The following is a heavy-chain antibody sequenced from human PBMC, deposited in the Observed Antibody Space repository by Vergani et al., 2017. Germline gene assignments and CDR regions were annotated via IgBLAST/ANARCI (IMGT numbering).Heavy chain of an antibody. Sequence: QVQLVQSGAEVKKPGASVKVSCKASGYTFTGYYMHWVRQAPGQGLEWMGWINPNSGGTNYAQKFQGWVTMTRDTSISTAYMELSRLRSDDTAVYYCAKGTASYYYDSSGLHYFDYWGQGTLVTVSS. CDR3: AKGTASYYYDSSGLHYFDY. J-gene: IGHJ4*02. CDR1: GYTFTGYY. V-gene: IGHV1-2*04. CDR2: INPNSGGT. D-gene: IGHD3-22*01.